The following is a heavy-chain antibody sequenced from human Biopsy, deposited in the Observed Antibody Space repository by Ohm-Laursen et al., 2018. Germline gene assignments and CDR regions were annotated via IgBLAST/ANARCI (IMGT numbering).Heavy chain of an antibody. CDR3: ATKLTGYFHH. D-gene: IGHD3-9*01. CDR1: GGTFSKYG. J-gene: IGHJ1*01. Sequence: SVKVSCKVPGGTFSKYGVNWVRQAPGQGLEWLGGNIPILGTGNYAPMFHGRVTVVADTSTSTATMELRSPRPDDTAVYYCATKLTGYFHHWGQGTLVIVSS. CDR2: NIPILGTG. V-gene: IGHV1-69*06.